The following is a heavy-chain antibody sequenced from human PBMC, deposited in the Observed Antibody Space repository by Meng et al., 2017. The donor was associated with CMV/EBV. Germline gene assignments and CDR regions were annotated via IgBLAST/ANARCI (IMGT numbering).Heavy chain of an antibody. J-gene: IGHJ4*02. D-gene: IGHD1-26*01. CDR1: GGTFSSYA. Sequence: VRFGGEVKKPGSSVKVSCKASGGTFSSYAISWVRQAPGQGLEWMGGIIPIFGTANYAQKFQGRVTITADESTSTAYMELSSLRSEDTAVYYCARDGYSGSYGGDYWGQGTLVTVSS. V-gene: IGHV1-69*01. CDR3: ARDGYSGSYGGDY. CDR2: IIPIFGTA.